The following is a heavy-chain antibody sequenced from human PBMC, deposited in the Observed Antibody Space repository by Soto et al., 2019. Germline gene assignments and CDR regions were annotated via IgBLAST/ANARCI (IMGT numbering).Heavy chain of an antibody. J-gene: IGHJ3*02. V-gene: IGHV3-21*01. CDR3: ARDLTALRFLESNRAFDI. CDR1: GFTFSSYS. CDR2: ISSSSSYI. Sequence: GGSLRLSCAASGFTFSSYSMNWVRQAPGKGLEWVSSISSSSSYIYYADSVKGRFTISRDNAKNSLYLQMNSLRAEDTAVYYCARDLTALRFLESNRAFDIWGQGTMVTVSS. D-gene: IGHD3-3*01.